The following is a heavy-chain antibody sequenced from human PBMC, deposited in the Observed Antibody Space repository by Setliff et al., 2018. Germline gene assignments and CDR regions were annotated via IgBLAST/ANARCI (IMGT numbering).Heavy chain of an antibody. CDR1: GYTFTSYG. V-gene: IGHV1-18*01. D-gene: IGHD2-15*01. CDR3: XXAVGYCSGGSCYKXDDY. CDR2: ISAYNGNT. J-gene: IGHJ4*02. Sequence: ASVKVSCKASGYTFTSYGISWVRQAPGQGLEWMGWISAYNGNTNYAQKLQGXXTMTTXXXXXXXXXXXXXXXXXXXXXXXXXXAVGYCSGGSCYKXDDYWGQGTLVTVSS.